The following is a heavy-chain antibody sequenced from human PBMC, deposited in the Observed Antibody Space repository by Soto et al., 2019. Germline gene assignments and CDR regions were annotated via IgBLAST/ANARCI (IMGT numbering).Heavy chain of an antibody. J-gene: IGHJ4*02. D-gene: IGHD3-16*02. V-gene: IGHV3-49*03. CDR3: ARDEPRGSYRLFDY. CDR1: GFTFGDYA. CDR2: IRSKAYGGTT. Sequence: GGSLRLSCTASGFTFGDYAMSWFRQAPGKGLEWVGFIRSKAYGGTTEYAASVKGRFTISRDDSKSIAYLQMNSLKTEDTAVYYCARDEPRGSYRLFDYWGQGTLVTVSS.